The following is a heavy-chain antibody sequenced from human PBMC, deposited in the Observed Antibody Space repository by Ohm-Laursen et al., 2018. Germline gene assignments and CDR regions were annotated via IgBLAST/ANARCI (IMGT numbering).Heavy chain of an antibody. J-gene: IGHJ4*02. D-gene: IGHD3-10*01. CDR3: ARLEYYGSGSYYFFDY. V-gene: IGHV4-59*08. CDR2: IYYSGST. CDR1: GGSISSHY. Sequence: TLSLTCTVSGGSISSHYWSWIRQPPGKGLEWIGYIYYSGSTNYNPSLKSRVTISVDTSKNQFSLKLSSVTAADTAVYYCARLEYYGSGSYYFFDYWGQGILVTVSS.